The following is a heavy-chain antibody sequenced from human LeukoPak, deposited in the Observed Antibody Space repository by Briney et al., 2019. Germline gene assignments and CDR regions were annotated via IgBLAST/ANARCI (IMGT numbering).Heavy chain of an antibody. CDR1: GGSFSSYY. CDR2: IYYSGST. Sequence: SETLSLTCAVYGGSFSSYYWGWIRQPPGKGLEWIGSIYYSGSTYYNPSLKSRVTISVDTSKNQFSLKLSSVTAADTAVYYCARQIGNRLIDYWGQGTLVTVSS. V-gene: IGHV4-39*01. CDR3: ARQIGNRLIDY. D-gene: IGHD1-14*01. J-gene: IGHJ4*02.